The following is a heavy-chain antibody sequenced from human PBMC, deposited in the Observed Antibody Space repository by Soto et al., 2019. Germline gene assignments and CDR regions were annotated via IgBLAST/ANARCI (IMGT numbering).Heavy chain of an antibody. CDR3: TRWNGDADY. CDR1: GFRYSTYG. Sequence: EVQLLESGGGLVQPGGSLRLSCAVSGFRYSTYGVTWVRQAPGKGLEWVSGVSGGSGTTHYKDSVRGRFTVTGDNSKNTVYLEMNSLRLEDTAVYYCTRWNGDADYRGQGTLVTVSS. V-gene: IGHV3-23*01. CDR2: VSGGSGTT. D-gene: IGHD1-1*01. J-gene: IGHJ4*02.